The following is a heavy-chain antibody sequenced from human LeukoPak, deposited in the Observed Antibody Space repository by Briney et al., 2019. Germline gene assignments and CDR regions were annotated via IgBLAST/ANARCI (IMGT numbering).Heavy chain of an antibody. V-gene: IGHV4-59*01. D-gene: IGHD3-10*01. CDR2: IYYSGST. Sequence: SETPSLTCTVSGGSISSYYWSWIRQPPGKGLEWIGYIYYSGSTNYNPSLKSRVTISVDTSKNQFSLKLSSVTAADTAVYYCARQVRGVIHYFDYWGQGTLVTVSS. J-gene: IGHJ4*02. CDR1: GGSISSYY. CDR3: ARQVRGVIHYFDY.